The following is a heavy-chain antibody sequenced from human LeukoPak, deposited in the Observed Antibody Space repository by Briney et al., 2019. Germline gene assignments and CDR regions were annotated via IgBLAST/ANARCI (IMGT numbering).Heavy chain of an antibody. D-gene: IGHD3-22*01. CDR2: ITSSGAAT. CDR3: AKDRPNYYGSNGHYYKLNGDC. CDR1: GFTFSSYA. V-gene: IGHV3-23*01. Sequence: PGGSLRLSCAASGFTFSSYAMSWVRQAPGKGLEWVSSITSSGAATYYADSVKGRFTISRDNSHNTLYLQMNSLRAEDTAVYYCAKDRPNYYGSNGHYYKLNGDCWGQGTLVTVSS. J-gene: IGHJ4*02.